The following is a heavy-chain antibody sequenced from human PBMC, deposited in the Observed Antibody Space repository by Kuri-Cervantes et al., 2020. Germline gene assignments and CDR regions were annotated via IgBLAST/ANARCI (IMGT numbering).Heavy chain of an antibody. CDR2: IYHSGST. CDR1: GGSISGGGYS. V-gene: IGHV4-30-2*01. J-gene: IGHJ3*02. CDR3: AREDGYELDAFDI. D-gene: IGHD5-12*01. Sequence: SETLSLTCAVSGGSISGGGYSWSWIRQPPGKGLEWIGYIYHSGSTYYNPSLKSRVTISVDRSKNQFSLKLSSVTAADTAVYYCAREDGYELDAFDIWGQGTMVTVSS.